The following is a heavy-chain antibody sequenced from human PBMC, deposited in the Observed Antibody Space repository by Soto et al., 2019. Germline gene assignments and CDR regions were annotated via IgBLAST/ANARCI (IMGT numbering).Heavy chain of an antibody. CDR3: ARVNRESPVVGFFGE. Sequence: PSETLSLTCTVSGGSISSYYWSWIRQPPGKGLEWIGYIYYSGSTNYNPSLKSRVTISVDTSKNQFSLKLSSVTAADTAAYYCARVNRESPVVGFFGEWGQGTLVTVSS. J-gene: IGHJ4*02. CDR1: GGSISSYY. V-gene: IGHV4-59*01. D-gene: IGHD3-3*01. CDR2: IYYSGST.